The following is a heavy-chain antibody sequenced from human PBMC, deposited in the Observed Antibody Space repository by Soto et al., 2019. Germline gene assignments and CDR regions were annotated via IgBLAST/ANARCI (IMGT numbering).Heavy chain of an antibody. J-gene: IGHJ4*02. D-gene: IGHD3-22*01. Sequence: RQPPGKGLEWIGSIYYSGSTYYNPSLKSRVTISVDTSKNQFSLKLSSVTAADTAVYYCARHYYDSSGYYSYYFDYWGQGTLVTV. V-gene: IGHV4-39*01. CDR3: ARHYYDSSGYYSYYFDY. CDR2: IYYSGST.